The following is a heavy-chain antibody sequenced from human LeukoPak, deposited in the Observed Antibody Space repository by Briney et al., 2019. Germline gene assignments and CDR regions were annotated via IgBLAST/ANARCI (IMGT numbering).Heavy chain of an antibody. J-gene: IGHJ4*02. CDR3: AEVPDSLGYCSAGGCRRHFDY. Sequence: PGGSLRLSCAASGCTFSSYAMSWVRQAPGKGLEWVSAIDNSGGGKYYADSVKRRFTISRDNSENTLYLQMNSLSAEDTALNYCAEVPDSLGYCSAGGCRRHFDYWGQGTLVTVSS. D-gene: IGHD2-15*01. CDR2: IDNSGGGK. CDR1: GCTFSSYA. V-gene: IGHV3-23*01.